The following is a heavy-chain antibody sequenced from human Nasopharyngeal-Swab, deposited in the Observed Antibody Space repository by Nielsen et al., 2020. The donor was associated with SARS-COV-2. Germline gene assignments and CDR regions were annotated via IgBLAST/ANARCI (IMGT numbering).Heavy chain of an antibody. CDR2: ISSSSSTI. Sequence: GGSLRLYCAASGFTCSSYSMNWVRQAPGKGLEWVSYISSSSSTIYYADSVKGRFTISRDNAKNSLYLQMNSLRDEDTAVYYCARLSGWYLSLAFDYWGQGTLVTVSS. CDR1: GFTCSSYS. V-gene: IGHV3-48*02. D-gene: IGHD6-19*01. CDR3: ARLSGWYLSLAFDY. J-gene: IGHJ4*02.